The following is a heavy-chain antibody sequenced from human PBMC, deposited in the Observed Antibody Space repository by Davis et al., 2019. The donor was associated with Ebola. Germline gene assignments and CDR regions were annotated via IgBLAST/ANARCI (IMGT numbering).Heavy chain of an antibody. V-gene: IGHV1-2*02. CDR3: ARDDKVMHFDY. Sequence: ASVKVSCKASGFTFIDYYLHWVRQAPGQGPEWMGWISLNSGSTKYSHKFQGRVIMTRDTSINTAHMELSGLRSDDTAVYYCARDDKVMHFDYWGEGTLVTVSP. J-gene: IGHJ4*02. D-gene: IGHD3-22*01. CDR2: ISLNSGST. CDR1: GFTFIDYY.